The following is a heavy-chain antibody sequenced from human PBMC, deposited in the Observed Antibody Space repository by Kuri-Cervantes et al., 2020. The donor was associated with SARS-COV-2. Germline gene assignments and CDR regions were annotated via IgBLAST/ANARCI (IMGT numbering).Heavy chain of an antibody. D-gene: IGHD2-2*01. CDR3: AKDKWIVVVPAAPFDS. V-gene: IGHV3-48*01. CDR2: ISSSSSTI. J-gene: IGHJ4*02. Sequence: GGSLRLSCAASGFTFSSYSMNWVRQAPGKGLEWVSYISSSSSTIYYADSVKGRFTISRDSSKIYLQMHSLRAEDTAIYYCAKDKWIVVVPAAPFDSWGQGTPVTVSS. CDR1: GFTFSSYS.